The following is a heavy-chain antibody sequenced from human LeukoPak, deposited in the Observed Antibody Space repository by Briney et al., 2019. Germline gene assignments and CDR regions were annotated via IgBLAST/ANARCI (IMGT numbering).Heavy chain of an antibody. J-gene: IGHJ4*02. Sequence: GGSQRLSCAASAFTFSSYGMHSVRQAPGKGLEWVADIWYDGSNKYYADSVKGRFTISRDNSKNTLYLQMNSLRAADTAVYYCARGIGSRYCSSTSCQGGGTQLDYWGQGTLVTVSS. CDR1: AFTFSSYG. D-gene: IGHD2-2*01. CDR3: ARGIGSRYCSSTSCQGGGTQLDY. CDR2: IWYDGSNK. V-gene: IGHV3-33*01.